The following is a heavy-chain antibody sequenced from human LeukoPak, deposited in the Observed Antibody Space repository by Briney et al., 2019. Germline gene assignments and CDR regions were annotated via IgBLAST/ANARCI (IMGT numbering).Heavy chain of an antibody. V-gene: IGHV1-69*01. J-gene: IGHJ3*02. CDR1: GGTFSSYA. Sequence: GSSVKVSCKASGGTFSSYAISWVRQAPGQGLEWMGGIIPIFGTANYAQKFQGRVTITADESASTAYMELSSLRSEDTAVYYCARERGIADAFDIWGQGTMVTVSS. D-gene: IGHD6-13*01. CDR3: ARERGIADAFDI. CDR2: IIPIFGTA.